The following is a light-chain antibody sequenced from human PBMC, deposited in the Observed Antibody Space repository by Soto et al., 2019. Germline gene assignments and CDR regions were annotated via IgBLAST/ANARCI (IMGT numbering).Light chain of an antibody. V-gene: IGKV1-5*01. Sequence: IQMTQSPSTLSASVGDRVTITCPASQSISSWLAWYQQKPGKALKLLIYDASSLESGVPSRFSGSGAGTEFTLTISSLQPDDFAPYYCQQYNSYSLTFGGGTKVDIK. CDR1: QSISSW. J-gene: IGKJ4*01. CDR2: DAS. CDR3: QQYNSYSLT.